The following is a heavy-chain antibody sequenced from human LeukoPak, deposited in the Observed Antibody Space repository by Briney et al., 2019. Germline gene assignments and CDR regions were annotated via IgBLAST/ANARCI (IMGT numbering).Heavy chain of an antibody. CDR3: ARDLAWGAFDY. V-gene: IGHV3-23*01. Sequence: GGSLRLSCAASEFSVGSNYMTWVRQAPGKGLEWVSGVSPPGGGTYYADSVKGRFTISRDDSRNTLSLQMNSLRVEDTAVYYCARDLAWGAFDYWGQGILVAVSS. J-gene: IGHJ4*02. CDR1: EFSVGSNY. D-gene: IGHD7-27*01. CDR2: VSPPGGGT.